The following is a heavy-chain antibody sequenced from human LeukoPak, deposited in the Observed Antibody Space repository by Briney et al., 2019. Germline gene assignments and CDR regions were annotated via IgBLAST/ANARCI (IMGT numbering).Heavy chain of an antibody. J-gene: IGHJ4*02. CDR1: GFTFSSYA. CDR2: IYSGGST. Sequence: PGGSLRLSCAASGFTFSSYAMSWVRQAPGKGLEWVSVIYSGGSTYYADSVKGRFTISRDNSKNTLYLQMNSLRAEDTAVYYCARARGWSNYFDYWGQGTLVTVSS. D-gene: IGHD6-19*01. V-gene: IGHV3-66*01. CDR3: ARARGWSNYFDY.